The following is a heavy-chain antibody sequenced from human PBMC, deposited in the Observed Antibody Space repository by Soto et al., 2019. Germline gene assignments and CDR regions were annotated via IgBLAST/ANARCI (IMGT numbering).Heavy chain of an antibody. J-gene: IGHJ3*01. CDR1: GFTFSTFL. CDR2: ITYNGDSA. V-gene: IGHV3-64*01. Sequence: PGGSLRLSCAASGFTFSTFLMHWVRQAPGKGLEFVSAITYNGDSAYYGNSVKGRFTISRDNSKNTLYLQMGSLRPEDKAVYYCARARYYGSGSYAFDVWGQGTMVTVSS. D-gene: IGHD3-10*01. CDR3: ARARYYGSGSYAFDV.